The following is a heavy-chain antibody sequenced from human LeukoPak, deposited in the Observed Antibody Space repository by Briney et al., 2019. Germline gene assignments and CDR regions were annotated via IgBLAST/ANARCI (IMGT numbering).Heavy chain of an antibody. Sequence: GGSLRLSCAASGFTFNIHGMNWVRQAPGKGPEWVSGIGPSGDKTYYADSVKGRFTISRDNSENTVYLQMNSLRVEDTAVYYCAKDIDWLAFEDWGQGTLVTVSS. CDR1: GFTFNIHG. V-gene: IGHV3-23*01. D-gene: IGHD6-19*01. CDR3: AKDIDWLAFED. J-gene: IGHJ4*02. CDR2: IGPSGDKT.